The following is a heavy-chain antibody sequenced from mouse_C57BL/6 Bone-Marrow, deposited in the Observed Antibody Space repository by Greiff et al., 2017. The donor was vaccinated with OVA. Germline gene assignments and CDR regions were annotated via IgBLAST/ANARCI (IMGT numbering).Heavy chain of an antibody. J-gene: IGHJ4*01. CDR2: IYPRSGNT. Sequence: QVQLKQSGAELARPGASVKLSCKASGYTFTSYGISWVKQRTGQGLEWIGEIYPRSGNTYYNEKFKGKATLTADKSSSTAYMELRSLTSEDSAVYFCARADGYYRYYAMDYWGQGTSVTVSS. V-gene: IGHV1-81*01. D-gene: IGHD2-3*01. CDR1: GYTFTSYG. CDR3: ARADGYYRYYAMDY.